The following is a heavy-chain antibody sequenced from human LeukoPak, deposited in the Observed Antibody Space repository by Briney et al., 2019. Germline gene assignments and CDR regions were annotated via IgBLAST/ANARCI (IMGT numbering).Heavy chain of an antibody. CDR2: NNGDGSST. D-gene: IGHD1-20*01. CDR1: GFTLSSYW. J-gene: IGHJ4*02. V-gene: IGHV3-74*01. Sequence: PGGSLRLSCVVSGFTLSSYWMHWVRQAPGKGLVWVSRNNGDGSSTSYADSVKGRFTMSRDDAKNTLYLQMNSLRAEDTAVYYCARGVDNWNDLLNYWGQGTLVIVSS. CDR3: ARGVDNWNDLLNY.